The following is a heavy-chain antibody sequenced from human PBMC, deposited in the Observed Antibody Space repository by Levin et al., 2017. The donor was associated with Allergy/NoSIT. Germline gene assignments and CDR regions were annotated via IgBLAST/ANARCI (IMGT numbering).Heavy chain of an antibody. CDR3: ARGIFVVVPAEPWFDP. D-gene: IGHD2-2*01. CDR2: ISSSGSTI. V-gene: IGHV3-11*01. CDR1: GFTFSDYY. Sequence: SCAASGFTFSDYYMSWIRQAPGKGLEWVSYISSSGSTIYYADSVKGRFTISRDNAKNSLYLQMNSLRAEDTAVYYCARGIFVVVPAEPWFDPWGQGTLVTVSS. J-gene: IGHJ5*02.